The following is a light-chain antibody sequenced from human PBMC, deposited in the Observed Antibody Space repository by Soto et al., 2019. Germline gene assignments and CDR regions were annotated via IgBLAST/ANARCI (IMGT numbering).Light chain of an antibody. Sequence: DIQMTQSPSTLSASVGDRVTITCRASQSISSWLAWYQQKPGKAPKLLIYKASNLESGVPSRFSGSGSGTEFTLTISSLQPDDFASYYCQQYNSYWTFGHGTKVEI. V-gene: IGKV1-5*03. CDR1: QSISSW. J-gene: IGKJ1*01. CDR3: QQYNSYWT. CDR2: KAS.